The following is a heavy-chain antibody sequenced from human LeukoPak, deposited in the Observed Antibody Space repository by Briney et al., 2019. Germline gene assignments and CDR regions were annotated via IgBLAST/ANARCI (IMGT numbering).Heavy chain of an antibody. Sequence: GGSLRLSCAASGFTFSSYWMSWVRQAPGKGLEWVANIKQDGSEKYYVDSVKGRFTISRDNAKNSLYLQMNSLRAEDTAVYYCARGRVTMVRGPMGYWGQGTLVTVSS. CDR1: GFTFSSYW. V-gene: IGHV3-7*01. CDR2: IKQDGSEK. D-gene: IGHD3-10*01. CDR3: ARGRVTMVRGPMGY. J-gene: IGHJ4*02.